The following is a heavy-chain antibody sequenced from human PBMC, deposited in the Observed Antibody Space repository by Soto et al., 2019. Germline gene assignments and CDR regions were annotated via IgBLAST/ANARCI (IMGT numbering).Heavy chain of an antibody. CDR2: ISSSSSYI. D-gene: IGHD3-3*01. Sequence: LRLSCAASGCTFSSYSVNWVGQAPGKGLEWVSSISSSSSYIYYADSVKGRFTISRDNAKNSLYLQMNSLRAEDTAVYYCARVAYDFWSGYYTYYYGMDVWGQGTTVTVSS. J-gene: IGHJ6*02. V-gene: IGHV3-21*01. CDR1: GCTFSSYS. CDR3: ARVAYDFWSGYYTYYYGMDV.